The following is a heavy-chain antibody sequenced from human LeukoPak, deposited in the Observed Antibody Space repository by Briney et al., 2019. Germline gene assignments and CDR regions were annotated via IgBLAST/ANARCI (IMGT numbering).Heavy chain of an antibody. D-gene: IGHD6-19*01. CDR2: IYYSGST. V-gene: IGHV4-59*08. CDR1: GGSISSYY. J-gene: IGHJ4*02. Sequence: SETLSLTCTVSGGSISSYYWSWIRQPPGKGLEWIGYIYYSGSTNYNPSLKSRVTISVDTSKSQFSLKLSSVTAADTAVYYCASGGWSLNFDYWGQGTLVTVSS. CDR3: ASGGWSLNFDY.